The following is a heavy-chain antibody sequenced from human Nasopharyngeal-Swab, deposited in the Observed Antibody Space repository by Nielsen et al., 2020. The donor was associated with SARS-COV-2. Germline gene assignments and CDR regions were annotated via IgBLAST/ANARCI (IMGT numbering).Heavy chain of an antibody. J-gene: IGHJ4*02. D-gene: IGHD6-19*01. CDR3: ARGYSGGWYFD. Sequence: SETLSLTCTVSSGSISSYYWSWIRQLPGKGLEWIGYTHYSGSTNYNPSLKSRVTISVDTSQNQFSLKLSSVTAADTAVYYCARGYSGGWYFDWGQGTLVTVSS. V-gene: IGHV4-59*08. CDR1: SGSISSYY. CDR2: THYSGST.